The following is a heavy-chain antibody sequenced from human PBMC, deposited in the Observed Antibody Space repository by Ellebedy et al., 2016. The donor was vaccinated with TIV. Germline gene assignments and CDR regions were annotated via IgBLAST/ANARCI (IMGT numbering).Heavy chain of an antibody. CDR2: ISATGNYI. CDR1: GFTFRSYT. V-gene: IGHV3-21*01. Sequence: GESLKISCAASGFTFRSYTMNWIRQAPGKGLKWVSSISATGNYIYYADSMKGRFIISRDNAKNSVYLQMNSLSAEDTAVYYCAKEAFCTTSSCPKGKAFELWGQGTMVTVSS. J-gene: IGHJ3*01. CDR3: AKEAFCTTSSCPKGKAFEL. D-gene: IGHD2-2*01.